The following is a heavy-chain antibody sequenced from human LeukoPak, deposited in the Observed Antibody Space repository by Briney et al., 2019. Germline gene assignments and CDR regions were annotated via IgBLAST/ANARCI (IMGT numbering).Heavy chain of an antibody. CDR1: GFTFSNYW. V-gene: IGHV3-7*01. Sequence: GGSLRLSCAASGFTFSNYWMTWVRQAPGKGLEWVANIKQDGSEKYYVDSVKGRFTISRDNAKNSLFLQMNSLRAEDTAVYCCARDVGSCSGGRCYDAFDIWGLGTMVTVYS. CDR3: ARDVGSCSGGRCYDAFDI. CDR2: IKQDGSEK. J-gene: IGHJ3*02. D-gene: IGHD2-15*01.